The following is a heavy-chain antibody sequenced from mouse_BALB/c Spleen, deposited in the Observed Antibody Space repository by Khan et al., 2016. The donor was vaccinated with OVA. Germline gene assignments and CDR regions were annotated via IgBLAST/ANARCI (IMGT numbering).Heavy chain of an antibody. CDR1: GFSLTTYG. J-gene: IGHJ3*01. Sequence: QVQLKQSGPGLVQPSQSLSITCTVSGFSLTTYGVHWVRQSPGKGLEWLGVIWSGGSTDYHAAFISRLSIRKDSFKSQVFLKMNSLQVNDAAIYYCARTYDYDEGLAYWGQGTLVTVAA. CDR3: ARTYDYDEGLAY. V-gene: IGHV2-2*02. CDR2: IWSGGST. D-gene: IGHD2-4*01.